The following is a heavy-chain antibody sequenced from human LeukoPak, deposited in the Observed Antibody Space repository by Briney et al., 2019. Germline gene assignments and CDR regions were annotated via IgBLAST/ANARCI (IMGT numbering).Heavy chain of an antibody. CDR3: ARDSTSYDFWTMGGRGWFDP. V-gene: IGHV4-34*01. CDR1: GGPFSGYY. Sequence: SETLSLTCAVYGGPFSGYYWSWIRQPPGKGLEWIGEINHSGSTNYNPSLKSRVIISVDTSKNHFSLKLNSVTAADTAVYYCARDSTSYDFWTMGGRGWFDPWGQGTLVTVSS. J-gene: IGHJ5*02. CDR2: INHSGST. D-gene: IGHD3-3*01.